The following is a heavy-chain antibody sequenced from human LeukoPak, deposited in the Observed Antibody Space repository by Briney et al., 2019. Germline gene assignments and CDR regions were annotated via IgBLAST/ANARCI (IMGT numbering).Heavy chain of an antibody. V-gene: IGHV3-30-3*01. J-gene: IGHJ4*02. CDR3: ARWGTGILTGYYIAY. Sequence: PGRSLRLSCAASGFTFSSYAMHWVRQAPGKGLGWVAVISYDGSNKYYADSVKGRFTISRDNSKNTLYLQMNSLRAEDTAVYYCARWGTGILTGYYIAYWGQGTLVTVSS. D-gene: IGHD3-9*01. CDR1: GFTFSSYA. CDR2: ISYDGSNK.